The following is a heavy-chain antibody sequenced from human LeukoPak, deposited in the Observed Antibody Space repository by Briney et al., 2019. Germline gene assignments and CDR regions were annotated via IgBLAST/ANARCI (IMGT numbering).Heavy chain of an antibody. Sequence: PGGSLRLSCAASGFTFSSYGMHWVRQAPSKGLEWVSVIWYDGSNKYYGDSVKGRFTISRDNSKNTLYLQMNSLRAEDTAVYYCARLGSGWGLDYWGQGTLVTVSS. J-gene: IGHJ4*02. CDR1: GFTFSSYG. CDR3: ARLGSGWGLDY. V-gene: IGHV3-33*01. CDR2: IWYDGSNK. D-gene: IGHD6-19*01.